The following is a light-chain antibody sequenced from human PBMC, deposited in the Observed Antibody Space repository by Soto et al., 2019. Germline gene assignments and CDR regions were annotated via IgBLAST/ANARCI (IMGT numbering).Light chain of an antibody. CDR1: SSNIGAGYD. Sequence: QSVLTQTPSVSGAPGQKITMSCTGSSSNIGAGYDVHWYQQVPGAAPRLLIYADNNRPSGVPDRFSASKSGTSASLVITGLQGEDEANYYRQSYDTSLSGVIFGAGTQLTVL. V-gene: IGLV1-40*01. J-gene: IGLJ2*01. CDR2: ADN. CDR3: QSYDTSLSGVI.